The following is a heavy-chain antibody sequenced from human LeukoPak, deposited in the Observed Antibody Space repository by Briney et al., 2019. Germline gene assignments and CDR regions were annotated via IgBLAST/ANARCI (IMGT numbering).Heavy chain of an antibody. CDR2: MNHDGSEK. D-gene: IGHD2-2*02. J-gene: IGHJ4*02. V-gene: IGHV3-7*01. CDR3: ARDQLYCGGPTCYRTGDDS. CDR1: GFTFSSYW. Sequence: GGSLRLSCAASGFTFSSYWMNWVRQAPGKGLEWVSNMNHDGSEKYYIDSVKGRFTISRDNAKKSLYLQMNSLRAEDTAVYYCARDQLYCGGPTCYRTGDDSWGQGTLVTVSS.